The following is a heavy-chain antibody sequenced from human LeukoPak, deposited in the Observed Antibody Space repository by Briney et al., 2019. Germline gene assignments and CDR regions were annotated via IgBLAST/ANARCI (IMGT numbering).Heavy chain of an antibody. CDR2: INHSGST. J-gene: IGHJ4*02. CDR3: ARDSGSYSDFDY. Sequence: SETLSLTCAVYGGSFSGYYWSWIRQPPGKGLEWIGEINHSGSTNYNPSLKSRVTISVDTSKNQFSLKLSSVTAADTAVYYCARDSGSYSDFDYWAREPWSPSPQ. D-gene: IGHD1-26*01. V-gene: IGHV4-34*01. CDR1: GGSFSGYY.